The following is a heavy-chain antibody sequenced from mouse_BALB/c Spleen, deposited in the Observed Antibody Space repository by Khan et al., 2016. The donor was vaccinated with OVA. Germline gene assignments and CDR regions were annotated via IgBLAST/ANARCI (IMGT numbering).Heavy chain of an antibody. D-gene: IGHD3-2*02. Sequence: QVQLQQSGAELVRPGASVKLSCKTSGYIFTSYWIHWVKQRSGQGLEWIARIYPGTDNTYYSEKIKDKATLNANKYSSTAYMQLSSLKSEDSAVYCCAREEALYYFEYWGQGTTLTVSS. CDR3: AREEALYYFEY. CDR2: IYPGTDNT. J-gene: IGHJ2*01. V-gene: IGHV1S132*01. CDR1: GYIFTSYW.